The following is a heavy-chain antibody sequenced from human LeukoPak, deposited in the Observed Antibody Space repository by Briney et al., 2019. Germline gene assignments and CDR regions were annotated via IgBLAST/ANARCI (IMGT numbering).Heavy chain of an antibody. D-gene: IGHD2-15*01. Sequence: GGSLRLSCAASGFNFGTSSMNWVRQAPGKGLEWVSSISGNSDYIYYAESLKGRFTISRDNAKNLLYLQLNSLREEDTAVYYCAREKRTMAVVNDYWGQGTLVIVSS. CDR2: ISGNSDYI. J-gene: IGHJ4*02. CDR1: GFNFGTSS. CDR3: AREKRTMAVVNDY. V-gene: IGHV3-21*06.